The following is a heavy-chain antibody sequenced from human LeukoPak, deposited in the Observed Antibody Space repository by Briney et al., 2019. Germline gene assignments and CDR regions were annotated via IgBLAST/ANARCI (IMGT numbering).Heavy chain of an antibody. CDR3: AKVRAVASYYFDY. V-gene: IGHV3-23*01. Sequence: GGSLRLFCAASGFTFSSYAMSWVRQAPGKGLEWVSAISGSGGSTYYADSVKGRFTISRDNSKNTLYLQMNSLRAEDTAVYYCAKVRAVASYYFDYWGQGTLVTVSS. CDR2: ISGSGGST. CDR1: GFTFSSYA. D-gene: IGHD6-19*01. J-gene: IGHJ4*02.